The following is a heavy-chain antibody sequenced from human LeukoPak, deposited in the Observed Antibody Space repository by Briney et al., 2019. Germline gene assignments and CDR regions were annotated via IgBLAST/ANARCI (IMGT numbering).Heavy chain of an antibody. V-gene: IGHV3-53*01. D-gene: IGHD3-3*01. J-gene: IGHJ4*02. Sequence: GGSLRLSCAASGFTVSSNYMSWVRQAPGKGLEWVSVIYSGGSTYYADSVKGRFTISRDNSKNTLYLQMNSLRAEDTAVYYCARGGYYDFWSGYEHFGYWGQGTLVTVSS. CDR1: GFTVSSNY. CDR2: IYSGGST. CDR3: ARGGYYDFWSGYEHFGY.